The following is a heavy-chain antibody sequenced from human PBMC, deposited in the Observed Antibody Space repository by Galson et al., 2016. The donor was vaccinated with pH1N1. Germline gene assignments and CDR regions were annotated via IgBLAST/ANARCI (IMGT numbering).Heavy chain of an antibody. Sequence: SLRLSCAASGFTFSAYAMHWVRQAPGKGLEYVSVIGSNERTTYYADSVNGRFTISRDNSKNTVYLQMGSLRAEDMAVYYCTREAGGYSDFDYWGQGTLVTVSS. CDR2: IGSNERTT. V-gene: IGHV3-64*02. J-gene: IGHJ4*02. D-gene: IGHD1-26*01. CDR1: GFTFSAYA. CDR3: TREAGGYSDFDY.